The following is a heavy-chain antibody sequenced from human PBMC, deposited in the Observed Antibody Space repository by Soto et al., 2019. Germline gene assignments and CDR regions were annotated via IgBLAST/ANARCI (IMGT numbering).Heavy chain of an antibody. CDR2: MNPNSGNT. Sequence: ASVKVSCKASGYTFTSYDINWVRQATGQGLEWMGWMNPNSGNTGYAQKFQGRVTMTMNTSISTAYMELSSLRSEDTAVYYCARDRYSSGNWFDPWGQGSQVTVSS. V-gene: IGHV1-8*01. D-gene: IGHD6-19*01. CDR3: ARDRYSSGNWFDP. J-gene: IGHJ5*02. CDR1: GYTFTSYD.